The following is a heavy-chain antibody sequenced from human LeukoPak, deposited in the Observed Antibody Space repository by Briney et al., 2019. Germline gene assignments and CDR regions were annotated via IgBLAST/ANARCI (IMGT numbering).Heavy chain of an antibody. Sequence: PGGSLRLSCQGSGFTVSSNYMSWVRQAPGKGVEWVSVIYSGGSTYYAGSVKGRFTISKDNFNKTLYLQMNSLRAEDTAVYYCATSAAVRLFDYWGQGALVTVSS. CDR1: GFTVSSNY. V-gene: IGHV3-53*01. D-gene: IGHD2-2*01. CDR3: ATSAAVRLFDY. J-gene: IGHJ4*02. CDR2: IYSGGST.